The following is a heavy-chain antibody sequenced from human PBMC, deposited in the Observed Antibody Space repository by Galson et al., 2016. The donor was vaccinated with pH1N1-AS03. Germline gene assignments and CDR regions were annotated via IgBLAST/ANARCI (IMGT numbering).Heavy chain of an antibody. J-gene: IGHJ4*02. CDR3: AREGTGIVRSYRGSLDS. CDR2: IAKDGTTK. CDR1: GFDFRSYS. Sequence: SLRLSCAASGFDFRSYSMHWVRQAPGKGLEWGAVIAKDGTTKFDADFVKGRFTISRDKSRNTVYLEMSRLTPEDTAVYYCAREGTGIVRSYRGSLDSWGQGTLVTVTS. V-gene: IGHV3-30-3*01. D-gene: IGHD3-10*01.